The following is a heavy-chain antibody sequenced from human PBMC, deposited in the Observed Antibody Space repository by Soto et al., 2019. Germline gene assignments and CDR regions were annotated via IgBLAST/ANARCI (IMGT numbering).Heavy chain of an antibody. J-gene: IGHJ6*02. D-gene: IGHD5-12*01. Sequence: GSLRLSCAASGFTFSSYAMSWVRQAPGKGLEWVSAISGSGGSTYYADSVKGRFTISRDNSKNTLYLQMNSLRAEDTAVYYCAKALVSGYDSYYYYYGMDVWGQGTTVTVSS. V-gene: IGHV3-23*01. CDR2: ISGSGGST. CDR1: GFTFSSYA. CDR3: AKALVSGYDSYYYYYGMDV.